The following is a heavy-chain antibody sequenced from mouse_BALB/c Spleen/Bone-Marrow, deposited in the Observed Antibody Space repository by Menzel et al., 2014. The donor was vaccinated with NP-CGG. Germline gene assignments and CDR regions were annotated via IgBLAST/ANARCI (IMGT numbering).Heavy chain of an antibody. J-gene: IGHJ2*01. CDR2: IDPYSGGT. D-gene: IGHD2-14*01. CDR3: SRGVLAYFDY. CDR1: GYAFTNYN. Sequence: EVQLQQSGPELVKPGASVKVSCKASGYAFTNYNMNWVKQSHGKSLEWIGYIDPYSGGTNYNQKFRGKATLTVDKSSSPAYMHLNSLTSEDSAVYYCSRGVLAYFDYWGQGTTLTVSS. V-gene: IGHV1S135*01.